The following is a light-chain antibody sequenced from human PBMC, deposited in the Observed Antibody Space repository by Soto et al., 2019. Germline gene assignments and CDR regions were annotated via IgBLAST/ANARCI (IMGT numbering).Light chain of an antibody. J-gene: IGKJ1*01. CDR1: QSVDIN. CDR3: QHYNSWPRTWT. CDR2: GAS. V-gene: IGKV3D-15*01. Sequence: EIVLTQSPATLSVSPGERVTLSCRASQSVDINLAWYQQKPGQAPRLIIHGASSRATGVPDRITGSGSGTEFTLTISSLQSEDFAVYHCQHYNSWPRTWTFGQGTKVDI.